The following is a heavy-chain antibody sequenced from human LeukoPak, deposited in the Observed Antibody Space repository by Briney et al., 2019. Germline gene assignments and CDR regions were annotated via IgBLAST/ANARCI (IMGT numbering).Heavy chain of an antibody. CDR3: AKDRENYDYVWGSYRYPGFDY. CDR1: GFTFSSYA. J-gene: IGHJ4*02. V-gene: IGHV3-30-3*01. Sequence: GGSLRLSCAASGFTFSSYAMHWVRQAPGKGLEWVAVISYDGSNKYYADSVKGRFTISRDNSKNTLYLQMNSLRAEDTAVYYCAKDRENYDYVWGSYRYPGFDYWGQGTLVTVSS. CDR2: ISYDGSNK. D-gene: IGHD3-16*02.